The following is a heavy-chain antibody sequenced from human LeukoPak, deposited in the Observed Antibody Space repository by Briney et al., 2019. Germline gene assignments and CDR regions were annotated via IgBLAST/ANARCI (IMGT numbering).Heavy chain of an antibody. CDR3: ARVRIVVVPAAITGAFDI. J-gene: IGHJ3*02. CDR2: IKQDGSDK. Sequence: GGSLRLSCAASGFTFSSYWMSWVRQAPGKGLEWVANIKQDGSDKYYVDSVKGRFTIPRDNAKNSLYLQMNSLRAEDTAVYYCARVRIVVVPAAITGAFDIWGQGTMVTVSS. V-gene: IGHV3-7*01. CDR1: GFTFSSYW. D-gene: IGHD2-2*02.